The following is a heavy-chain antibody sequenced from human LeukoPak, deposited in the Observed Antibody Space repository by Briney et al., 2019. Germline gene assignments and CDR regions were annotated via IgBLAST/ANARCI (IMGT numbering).Heavy chain of an antibody. CDR3: ARSGGYYFDSSGYYISY. D-gene: IGHD3-22*01. V-gene: IGHV1-46*01. Sequence: ASVKVSCKASGYTFINYYIHWVRQAPGQGLEWMGIINPSGGSTSYAQKFQGRVTMTRDTSTSTVYMDLSSLRSEDTGVYYCARSGGYYFDSSGYYISYWGQGTLVTVSS. CDR2: INPSGGST. CDR1: GYTFINYY. J-gene: IGHJ4*02.